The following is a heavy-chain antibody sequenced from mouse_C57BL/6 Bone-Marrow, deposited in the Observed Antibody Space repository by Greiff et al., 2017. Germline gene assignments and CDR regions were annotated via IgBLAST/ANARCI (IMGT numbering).Heavy chain of an antibody. J-gene: IGHJ4*01. CDR3: ARYYGSSFYYAMDY. CDR2: INPYNGGT. V-gene: IGHV1-19*01. Sequence: EVQLQQSGPVLVKPGASVKMSCKASGYTFTDYYMNWVKQSHGKSLEWIGVINPYNGGTSYNQKFKGKATLTVDKSSSTAYMELNSLTSEDSAVYYCARYYGSSFYYAMDYWGQGTSVTVSS. CDR1: GYTFTDYY. D-gene: IGHD1-1*01.